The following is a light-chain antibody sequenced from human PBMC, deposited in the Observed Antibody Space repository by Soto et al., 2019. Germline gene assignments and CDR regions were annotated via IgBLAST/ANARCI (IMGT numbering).Light chain of an antibody. Sequence: QSALTQPASVSGSPGQSITISCTGTSIDVGGYNYVSWYQHHPGKAPKLMIYGVTNRPSGVPDRFSGSQSGTSASLAITGLQAEDETDYYCQSYDSSLIYVFGTGTKLTVL. CDR1: SIDVGGYNY. CDR2: GVT. V-gene: IGLV2-14*01. CDR3: QSYDSSLIYV. J-gene: IGLJ1*01.